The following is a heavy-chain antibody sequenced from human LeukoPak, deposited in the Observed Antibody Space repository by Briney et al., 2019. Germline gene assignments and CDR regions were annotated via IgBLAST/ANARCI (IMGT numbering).Heavy chain of an antibody. CDR2: ISVSGGST. CDR1: GFTFSSYA. D-gene: IGHD5-24*01. CDR3: AKTKDGYNYSYFDY. V-gene: IGHV3-23*01. Sequence: GGSLILSCAASGFTFSSYAMSWVRQAPGKGLEWVSSISVSGGSTYYADSVKGRFTISRDNSKNTLFLQLTSLRAEDTAVYYCAKTKDGYNYSYFDYWGQGTLVTVSS. J-gene: IGHJ4*02.